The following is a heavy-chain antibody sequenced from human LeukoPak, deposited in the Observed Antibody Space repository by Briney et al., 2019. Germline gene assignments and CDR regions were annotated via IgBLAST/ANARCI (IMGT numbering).Heavy chain of an antibody. CDR1: GGSISSSSYF. V-gene: IGHV4-39*01. J-gene: IGHJ4*02. CDR2: IYYSGST. Sequence: SHTLSLTCTVSGGSISSSSYFWAGIRQPPGKGLEWIGSIYYSGSTYYHPSLKSRVTISVDTSNNRFSLKVNSVTAADTAVYYCARSRGYSYGFLLNFDSWGQGTLVSVSS. CDR3: ARSRGYSYGFLLNFDS. D-gene: IGHD5-18*01.